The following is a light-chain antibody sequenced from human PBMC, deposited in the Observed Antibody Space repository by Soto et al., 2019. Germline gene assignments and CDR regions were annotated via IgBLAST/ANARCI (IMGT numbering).Light chain of an antibody. CDR3: SSFAGSDNLI. CDR2: EVT. J-gene: IGLJ2*01. CDR1: SSDIGGYNS. V-gene: IGLV2-8*01. Sequence: QSVLTQPPSASGSPGQSVTISCTGTSSDIGGYNSVSWYQQYPGRAPKLLIYEVTKRPSGVPDRFSGSKSVNTASLTVSGLQAEDEAHYYCSSFAGSDNLIFGGGTQLTVL.